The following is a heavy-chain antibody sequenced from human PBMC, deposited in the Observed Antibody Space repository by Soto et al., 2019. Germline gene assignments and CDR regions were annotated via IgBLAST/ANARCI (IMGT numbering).Heavy chain of an antibody. CDR1: GFTFTNYW. D-gene: IGHD5-18*01. CDR2: IRQDGGDQ. V-gene: IGHV3-7*01. Sequence: GGSLRLSCVASGFTFTNYWMHWVRQTAGKRLEWLADIRQDGGDQAYVDTVRSRFTISRDNAKNSLYLQMSSLTAADTAVYFCVRGARGKDSTWGRGTLVTVSS. CDR3: VRGARGKDST. J-gene: IGHJ1*01.